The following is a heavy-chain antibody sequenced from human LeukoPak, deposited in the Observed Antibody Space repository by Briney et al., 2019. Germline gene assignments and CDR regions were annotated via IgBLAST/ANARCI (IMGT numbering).Heavy chain of an antibody. V-gene: IGHV3-15*01. CDR2: IKSKTDGGTT. D-gene: IGHD2-2*01. Sequence: PGGSLRLSCAASGFTFSNAWMSWVRQAPGKGLEWVGRIKSKTDGGTTDYAAPVKGRFTISRDDSKNTLYLQMNSLKTEDPAVYYCTKKICSSTSCSGDYWAKETLVTVPS. J-gene: IGHJ4*02. CDR1: GFTFSNAW. CDR3: TKKICSSTSCSGDY.